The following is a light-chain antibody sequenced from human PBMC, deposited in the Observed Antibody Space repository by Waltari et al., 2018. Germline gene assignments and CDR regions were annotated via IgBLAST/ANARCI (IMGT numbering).Light chain of an antibody. CDR2: GVN. Sequence: QAALTQPPSVSKSLGQSVTISCTGTSSDIGGYNDVSWYQQHPGTAPTLLIYGVNRRPSGVSDRFSGSKSGNTASLTISGLQAEDEADYYCCSYGGGSTDVFGSGTKLTVL. V-gene: IGLV2-11*01. CDR3: CSYGGGSTDV. J-gene: IGLJ6*01. CDR1: SSDIGGYND.